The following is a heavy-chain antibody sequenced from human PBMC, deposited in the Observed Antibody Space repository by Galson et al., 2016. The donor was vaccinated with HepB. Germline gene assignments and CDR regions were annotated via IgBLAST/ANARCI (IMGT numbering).Heavy chain of an antibody. CDR3: VRYDSTGTTFDY. D-gene: IGHD1-7*01. V-gene: IGHV5-51*01. J-gene: IGHJ4*02. CDR2: IYPGDSDP. Sequence: QSGAEVKKPGESLKISCKGSGYTFTTYWIAWVRQMPGKGLEWMGDIYPGDSDPRYSPSYQGQVTISADKSISTAYLHWSTLKASGTAMYYCVRYDSTGTTFDYWGQGTLVTVSS. CDR1: GYTFTTYW.